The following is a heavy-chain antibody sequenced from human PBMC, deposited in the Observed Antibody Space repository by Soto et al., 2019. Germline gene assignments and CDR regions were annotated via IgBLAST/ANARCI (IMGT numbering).Heavy chain of an antibody. Sequence: QVQLVQSGAEVREPGASVKVSCKASGYTFTNYGVSWVRQAPGQGLEWMGWIGGYKGNTNYAQKLQGRVTLPTDTSSNTSYMELSSMRADDTAVDYCAPHEFDTGMPSGYCGQGPLVTVAS. CDR1: GYTFTNYG. V-gene: IGHV1-18*01. CDR2: IGGYKGNT. CDR3: APHEFDTGMPSGY. J-gene: IGHJ4*02. D-gene: IGHD2-2*01.